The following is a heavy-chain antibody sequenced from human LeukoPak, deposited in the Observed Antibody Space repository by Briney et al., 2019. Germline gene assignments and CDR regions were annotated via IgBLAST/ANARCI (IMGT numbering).Heavy chain of an antibody. Sequence: GGSLRLSCAASGFTFSSFWMSWVRQAPGKGLEWVANIKQDGSEKYYVDSVKGRFTISRDNAKNSLYLQMNSLRAEDTAVYYCARKMYSSSLWAPEYYWGQGTLVTVSS. CDR2: IKQDGSEK. CDR1: GFTFSSFW. J-gene: IGHJ4*02. V-gene: IGHV3-7*01. CDR3: ARKMYSSSLWAPEYY. D-gene: IGHD6-6*01.